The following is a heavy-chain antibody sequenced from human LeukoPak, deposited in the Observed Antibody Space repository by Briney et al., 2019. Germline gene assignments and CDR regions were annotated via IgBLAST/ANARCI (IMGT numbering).Heavy chain of an antibody. CDR3: ARQRVAAAGSVDY. CDR1: GGTFGSYA. J-gene: IGHJ4*02. CDR2: IIPILGIA. Sequence: ASVKVSCKASGGTFGSYAISWVRQAPGQGLEWMGRIIPILGIANYAQKFQGRVTITADKSTSTAYMELSSLRSEDTAVYYCARQRVAAAGSVDYWGQGTLVTVSS. V-gene: IGHV1-69*04. D-gene: IGHD6-13*01.